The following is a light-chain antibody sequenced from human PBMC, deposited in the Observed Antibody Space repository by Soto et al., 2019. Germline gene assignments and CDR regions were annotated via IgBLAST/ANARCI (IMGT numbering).Light chain of an antibody. Sequence: EIVLTQSPCTLSLSPWERSTLSFMASQSVTSNYIAWYQQKPGQAPRLLIFGASIRATGIPDRFSGSGSGTDFTLTISRLEPEDFAVYHCQQYGSSPTTFGQGTKVDIK. V-gene: IGKV3-20*01. J-gene: IGKJ1*01. CDR1: QSVTSNY. CDR3: QQYGSSPTT. CDR2: GAS.